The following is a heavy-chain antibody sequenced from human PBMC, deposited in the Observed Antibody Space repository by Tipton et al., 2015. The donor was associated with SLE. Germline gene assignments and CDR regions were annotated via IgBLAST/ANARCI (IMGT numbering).Heavy chain of an antibody. CDR3: ARVLGSYYGMDV. V-gene: IGHV3-30*01. J-gene: IGHJ6*02. Sequence: DSVKGRFTISRDNSKNTLYLQMNSLRAEDTAGYYCARVLGSYYGMDVWGQGTTVTVSS.